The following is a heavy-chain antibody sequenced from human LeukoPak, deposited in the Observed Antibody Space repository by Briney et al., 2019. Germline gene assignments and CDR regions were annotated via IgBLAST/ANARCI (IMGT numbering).Heavy chain of an antibody. D-gene: IGHD4-17*01. CDR3: VRGDGDLFDF. J-gene: IGHJ4*02. CDR1: GFTFRTYN. CDR2: ISKTSTNI. V-gene: IGHV3-21*01. Sequence: GGSLRLSCAASGFTFRTYNMNWVRQAPGKGLEWVSFISKTSTNIYYGDSVKGRFTISRDNAKNSIHLQMGSLRVEDTAVYYCVRGDGDLFDFWGQGTLVSVSS.